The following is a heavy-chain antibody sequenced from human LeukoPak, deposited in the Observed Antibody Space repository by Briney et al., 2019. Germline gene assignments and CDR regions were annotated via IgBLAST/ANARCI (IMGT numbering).Heavy chain of an antibody. Sequence: GGSLRLSCVASGFTFNNYWMSWVRQAPGKGLEWVARIKQEGGDKYYVDSVRGRFTISRDNAKNSLYLQMSSLRAGDTAVYYCTKSYMTADYWGQGSLVTVSS. CDR1: GFTFNNYW. CDR2: IKQEGGDK. CDR3: TKSYMTADY. V-gene: IGHV3-7*05. D-gene: IGHD2-2*02. J-gene: IGHJ4*02.